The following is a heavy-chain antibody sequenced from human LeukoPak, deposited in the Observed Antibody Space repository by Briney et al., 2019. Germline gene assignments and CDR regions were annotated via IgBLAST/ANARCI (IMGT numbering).Heavy chain of an antibody. CDR3: ASYLTYYYDSSGYQSAGY. J-gene: IGHJ4*02. D-gene: IGHD3-22*01. CDR1: GGSFRDYY. CDR2: INHRGST. V-gene: IGHV4-34*01. Sequence: PSETLSLTCAVYGGSFRDYYWTWIRQPPGKGLEWIGEINHRGSTNYNPSLKSRVTISVDTSKNQFSLKLNSVTAADTAVYYCASYLTYYYDSSGYQSAGYWGQGTLVTVSS.